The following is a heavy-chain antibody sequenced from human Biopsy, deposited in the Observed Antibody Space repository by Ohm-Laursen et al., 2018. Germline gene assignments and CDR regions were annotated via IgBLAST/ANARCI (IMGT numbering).Heavy chain of an antibody. CDR3: VRGWWNRSSLFLDH. CDR2: TDTTSGTK. J-gene: IGHJ4*02. CDR1: GFSFSSYS. D-gene: IGHD1/OR15-1a*01. Sequence: SLRLSCAASGFSFSSYSMNWARQAPGQGLEWVSYTDTTSGTKFYADSVKGRFTISRDNAKNSLYLQMTSLRAEGTAVYFCVRGWWNRSSLFLDHWGQGSLVTVSS. V-gene: IGHV3-48*01.